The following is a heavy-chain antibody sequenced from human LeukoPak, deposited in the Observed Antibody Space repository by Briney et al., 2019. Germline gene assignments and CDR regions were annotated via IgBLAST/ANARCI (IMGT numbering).Heavy chain of an antibody. V-gene: IGHV4-30-2*01. D-gene: IGHD6-13*01. CDR3: ASCGSSGDNWFDP. CDR2: IYHSGST. Sequence: PSQTLSLTCAVSGGSISSGGYSWGWIRQPPGKGLEWIGYIYHSGSTYYNPSLKSRVTISVDRSKNQSSLKLSSVTAADTAVYYCASCGSSGDNWFDPWGQGTLVTVSS. CDR1: GGSISSGGYS. J-gene: IGHJ5*02.